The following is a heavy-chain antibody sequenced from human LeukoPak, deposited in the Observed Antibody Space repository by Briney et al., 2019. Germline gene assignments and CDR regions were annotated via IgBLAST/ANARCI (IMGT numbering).Heavy chain of an antibody. CDR3: ARDLPLDV. J-gene: IGHJ6*02. CDR1: GFTFSSYG. CDR2: ISYDGSNK. Sequence: GRSLRLSCAASGFTFSSYGMHWVRQAPGKGLEWVAVISYDGSNKYYADSVKGRFTISRDNSKNTLYPQMNSLRAEDTAVYYCARDLPLDVWGQGTTVTVSS. V-gene: IGHV3-30*03.